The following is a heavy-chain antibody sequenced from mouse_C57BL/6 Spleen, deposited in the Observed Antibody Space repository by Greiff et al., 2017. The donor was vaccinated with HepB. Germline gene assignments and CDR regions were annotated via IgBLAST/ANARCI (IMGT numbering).Heavy chain of an antibody. CDR3: TTEAQATVY. V-gene: IGHV14-4*01. Sequence: VQLQQSGAELVRPGASVKLSCTASGFNIKDDYMHWVKQRPEQGLEWIGWIDPEKGDTESASKFQGQATITADPSSNTAYLQLRRLTSEDTAVYYCTTEAQATVYWGQGTTLTVSS. CDR2: IDPEKGDT. J-gene: IGHJ2*01. CDR1: GFNIKDDY. D-gene: IGHD3-2*02.